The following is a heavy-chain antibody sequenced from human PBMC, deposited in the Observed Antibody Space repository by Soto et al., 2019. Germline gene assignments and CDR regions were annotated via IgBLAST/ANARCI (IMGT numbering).Heavy chain of an antibody. CDR2: VSASGRDT. CDR1: EFTFDKYA. CDR3: AKVKTTGRYYFDY. J-gene: IGHJ4*01. D-gene: IGHD2-8*02. V-gene: IGHV3-23*01. Sequence: EVLLLESGGDLAQPGGSLRLSCAASEFTFDKYAMSWVRQAPGKGLEWVAGVSASGRDTYYADSVNDRFTISRDSSKNTLYLQINSLRAPDTATYYWAKVKTTGRYYFDYWGHGTLVTVSS.